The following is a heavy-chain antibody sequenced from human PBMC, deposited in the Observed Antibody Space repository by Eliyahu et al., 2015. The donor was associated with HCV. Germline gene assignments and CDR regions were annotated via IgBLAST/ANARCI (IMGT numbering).Heavy chain of an antibody. J-gene: IGHJ4*02. CDR2: VNPSGGTT. CDR1: GYTFXSYY. V-gene: IGHV1-46*01. D-gene: IGHD5-18*01. Sequence: QVHLVQSGAEVXXPGASVKVSCKXSGYTFXSYYXHWVRQAPGQGLEWMGTVNPSGGTTSYXQKFQGRVTMTRDTSTSTVYMELSSLRSEDTXVYYCASMPNTAMVPMLNGNVDYWGQGTLVTVSS. CDR3: ASMPNTAMVPMLNGNVDY.